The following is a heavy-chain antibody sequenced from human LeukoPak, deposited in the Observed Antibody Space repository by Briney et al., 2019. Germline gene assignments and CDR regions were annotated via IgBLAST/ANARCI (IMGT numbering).Heavy chain of an antibody. J-gene: IGHJ4*02. CDR1: GYTFTSYG. CDR2: ISAYNGNT. Sequence: ASVKVSCKASGYTFTSYGISWVRQAPGQGLEWMGWISAYNGNTNYAQKLQGRVTMTTDTSTSTAYMELRSLSADDTAVYYCARDHSSWYCDYWGQGTLVTVSS. V-gene: IGHV1-18*01. CDR3: ARDHSSWYCDY. D-gene: IGHD6-13*01.